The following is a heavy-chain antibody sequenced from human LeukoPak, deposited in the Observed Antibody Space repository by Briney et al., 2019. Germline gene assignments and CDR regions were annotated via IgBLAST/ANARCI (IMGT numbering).Heavy chain of an antibody. Sequence: GGSLRLSCAASGFTFNIYAMNWLRQAPGKGLEWLSVISDTGGDTYYSDSVKGRFTISRDNSKNTLYLQMNSLKAEETAVYYCARAEQWLAWNYWGQGTLVTVSS. CDR2: ISDTGGDT. J-gene: IGHJ4*02. V-gene: IGHV3-23*01. CDR1: GFTFNIYA. CDR3: ARAEQWLAWNY. D-gene: IGHD6-19*01.